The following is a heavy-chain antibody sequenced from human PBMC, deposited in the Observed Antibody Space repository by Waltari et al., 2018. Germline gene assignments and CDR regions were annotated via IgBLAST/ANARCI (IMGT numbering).Heavy chain of an antibody. CDR1: GYTFTGSY. CDR3: ARDWGYYSDTSGYPSNWFGP. J-gene: IGHJ5*02. D-gene: IGHD3-22*01. CDR2: INPNTGDT. V-gene: IGHV1-2*06. Sequence: QVQLVQSGAEVKKPGASVKVSCKASGYTFTGSYFHWVRRAPGQGLEWMGRINPNTGDTTYAQEFQGRVTMTRDTSISTAYMELTSLRSEDTAVYYCARDWGYYSDTSGYPSNWFGPWGQGTLVTVSS.